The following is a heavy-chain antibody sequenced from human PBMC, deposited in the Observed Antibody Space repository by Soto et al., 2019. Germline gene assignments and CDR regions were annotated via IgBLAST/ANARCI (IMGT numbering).Heavy chain of an antibody. V-gene: IGHV4-31*03. J-gene: IGHJ3*01. CDR2: IFHSGTT. CDR1: GTSLSSVPSY. CDR3: AGDRVRGGFDV. Sequence: QVRLQESGPGLVKPSQTLSLTCTVSGTSLSSVPSYWSWIRQFPGKGLEWIGYIFHSGTTYTNRSCRSRLTISVDTSENRLSLKLASVTAADTAVYYCAGDRVRGGFDVWGQGTMVTVSS. D-gene: IGHD2-15*01.